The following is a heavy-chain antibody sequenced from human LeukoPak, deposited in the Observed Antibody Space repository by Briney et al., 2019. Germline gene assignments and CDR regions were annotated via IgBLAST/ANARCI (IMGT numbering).Heavy chain of an antibody. CDR2: INHSGST. CDR1: GGPFSGYY. J-gene: IGHJ4*02. D-gene: IGHD6-13*01. CDR3: ARGVGIAAAHFDY. Sequence: SETLSLTCAVYGGPFSGYYWSWIRQPPGKGLEWIGEINHSGSTNYNPSLKSRVTISVDTSKNQFSLKLSSVTAADTAVYYCARGVGIAAAHFDYWGQGTLVTVSS. V-gene: IGHV4-34*01.